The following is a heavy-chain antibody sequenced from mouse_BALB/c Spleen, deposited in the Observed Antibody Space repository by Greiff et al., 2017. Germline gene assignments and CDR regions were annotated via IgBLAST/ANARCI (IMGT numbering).Heavy chain of an antibody. J-gene: IGHJ4*01. CDR3: ATAYYRPYAMDY. Sequence: VQLVESGPGLVAPSQSLSITCTVSGFSLTSYGVHWVRQPPGKGLEWLGVIWAGGSTNYNSALMSRLSISKDNSKSQVFLKMNSLQTDDTAMYYCATAYYRPYAMDYWGQGTSVTVSS. V-gene: IGHV2-9*02. D-gene: IGHD2-14*01. CDR1: GFSLTSYG. CDR2: IWAGGST.